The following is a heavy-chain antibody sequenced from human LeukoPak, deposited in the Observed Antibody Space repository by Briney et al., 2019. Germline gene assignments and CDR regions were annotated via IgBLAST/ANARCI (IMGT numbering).Heavy chain of an antibody. D-gene: IGHD5-18*01. V-gene: IGHV3-23*01. CDR2: ISGSGGST. Sequence: GGSLRLSCAASGFTFSSYAMSWVRQAPGKGLEWVSAISGSGGSTYYADSVKGRFTISRDNSKNTLYLQMNSLRAEDTAVYYCASPPVDTAMVDYYYGMDVWGQGTTVTVSS. CDR1: GFTFSSYA. J-gene: IGHJ6*02. CDR3: ASPPVDTAMVDYYYGMDV.